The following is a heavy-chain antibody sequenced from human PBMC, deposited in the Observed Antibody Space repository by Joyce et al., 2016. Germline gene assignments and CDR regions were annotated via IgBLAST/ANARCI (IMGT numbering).Heavy chain of an antibody. CDR2: FLYTGNA. CDR1: GAAITSPNSF. CDR3: AREVISRADTDAFDL. Sequence: QVQLRESGPGLVKPSQTLSLTCTVSGAAITSPNSFWSWVRQPPGKGLEAIGDFLYTGNAYYTPALTGRVVLSVDTSKNQFSLTVHSVTAADAAVYYCAREVISRADTDAFDLWGHGTMVTVSS. V-gene: IGHV4-31*03. D-gene: IGHD3-10*01. J-gene: IGHJ3*01.